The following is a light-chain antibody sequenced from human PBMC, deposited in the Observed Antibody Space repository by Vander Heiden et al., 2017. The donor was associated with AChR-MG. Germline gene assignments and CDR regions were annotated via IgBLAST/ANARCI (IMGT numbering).Light chain of an antibody. CDR2: AAS. Sequence: DIQMTQSPSSLSASVGDRVTITCRASQTIRSYLNWYQQKPGKAPKLVIYAASTLQSGVPSRFSGSGSETDFTLTISSLQPEDFATYYCQQSYSTPRTFGQGTKVEVK. CDR1: QTIRSY. CDR3: QQSYSTPRT. J-gene: IGKJ1*01. V-gene: IGKV1-39*01.